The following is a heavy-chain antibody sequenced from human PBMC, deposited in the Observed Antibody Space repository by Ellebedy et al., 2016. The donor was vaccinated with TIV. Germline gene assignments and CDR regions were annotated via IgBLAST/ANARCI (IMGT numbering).Heavy chain of an antibody. Sequence: GESLKISCKGSGYTFTNYWIAWVRQMPGKGLEWMGIIYPGDSDTRDSPSFRDQVTLSVDASTSTAYLQWISLKASDTAMYYCARGTLESGFDYWGQGTLVTVSS. V-gene: IGHV5-51*01. D-gene: IGHD1-1*01. CDR3: ARGTLESGFDY. J-gene: IGHJ4*02. CDR2: IYPGDSDT. CDR1: GYTFTNYW.